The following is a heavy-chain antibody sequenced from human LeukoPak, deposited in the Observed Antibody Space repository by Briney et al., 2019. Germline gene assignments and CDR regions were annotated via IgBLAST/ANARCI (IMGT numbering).Heavy chain of an antibody. Sequence: SQTLSLTCAISGDSASSNSAAWNWIRQSPSRGLEWLGRTYYRSKWYNDYAVSVKSRITINPDTSKNQFSLQLNSVTPEDTAVYYCARDRGIRGSSWYGTDYGMDVWGQGTTVTVSS. CDR2: TYYRSKWYN. D-gene: IGHD6-13*01. J-gene: IGHJ6*02. V-gene: IGHV6-1*01. CDR3: ARDRGIRGSSWYGTDYGMDV. CDR1: GDSASSNSAA.